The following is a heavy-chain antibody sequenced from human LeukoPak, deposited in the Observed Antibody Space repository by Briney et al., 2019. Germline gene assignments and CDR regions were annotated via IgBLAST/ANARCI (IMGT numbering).Heavy chain of an antibody. Sequence: GGSLRLSCAASGFTFSSYAMSWVRQAPGKGLEWVSAISGSGGSTYYADSVKGRFTISRDNSKNTLYLQMNSLRAEDTAVYYCAKSVRFLENYFYMDVWGKGTTVTVSS. CDR3: AKSVRFLENYFYMDV. CDR1: GFTFSSYA. D-gene: IGHD3-3*01. V-gene: IGHV3-23*01. J-gene: IGHJ6*03. CDR2: ISGSGGST.